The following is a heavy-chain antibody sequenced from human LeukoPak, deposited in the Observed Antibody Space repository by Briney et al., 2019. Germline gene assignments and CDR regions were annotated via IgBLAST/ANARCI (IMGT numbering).Heavy chain of an antibody. V-gene: IGHV4-39*01. D-gene: IGHD3-10*01. Sequence: SETLSLTCTVSGGSISSSSYYWGWIRQPPGKGLEWIGSIYYSGSTYYNPSLKSRVTISVDTSKNQFSLKLSSVTAADTAVYYCARPTMVRGVYAFDIWGQGTMVTVSS. CDR2: IYYSGST. J-gene: IGHJ3*02. CDR3: ARPTMVRGVYAFDI. CDR1: GGSISSSSYY.